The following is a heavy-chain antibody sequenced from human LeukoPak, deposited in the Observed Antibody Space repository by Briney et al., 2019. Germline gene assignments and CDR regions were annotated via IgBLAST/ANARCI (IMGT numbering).Heavy chain of an antibody. Sequence: SETLSLTCTVSGGSISSYYWSWIRQPPGKGLEWIGYIYYSGSTNYNPSLKSRVTISVDTSKNQFSLKLSSVTAADTAVYYCARGSNRYCSSTSCLWAFDIWGQGTMVTVSS. J-gene: IGHJ3*02. CDR3: ARGSNRYCSSTSCLWAFDI. CDR1: GGSISSYY. CDR2: IYYSGST. D-gene: IGHD2-2*01. V-gene: IGHV4-59*01.